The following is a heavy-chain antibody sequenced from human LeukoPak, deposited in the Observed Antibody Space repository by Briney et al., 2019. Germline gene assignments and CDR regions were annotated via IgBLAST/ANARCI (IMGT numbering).Heavy chain of an antibody. V-gene: IGHV4-39*01. D-gene: IGHD6-13*01. CDR3: ARSMGMYSGSLRDY. CDR1: GGSISSSSYY. Sequence: SETLSLTCPVSGGSISSSSYYWGWIRQPPGKGLEWIGSIYYSGSTYYNPSLKSRVTISVDTSKNQFSLKLSSVTAADTAVYYCARSMGMYSGSLRDYWGQGTLVTVSS. J-gene: IGHJ4*02. CDR2: IYYSGST.